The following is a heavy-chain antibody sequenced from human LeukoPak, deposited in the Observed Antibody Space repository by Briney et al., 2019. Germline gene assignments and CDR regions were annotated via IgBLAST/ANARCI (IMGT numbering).Heavy chain of an antibody. CDR3: ARGGTTVTPGLLWFDP. CDR2: IYYSGST. V-gene: IGHV4-59*11. D-gene: IGHD4-17*01. Sequence: PSQTLSLTCSVSGGSISSHYWSWIRQPPGKGLEWIGYIYYSGSTKYNPSLKSRVTISVDTSKNQFSLKLSSVTAADTAVYYCARGGTTVTPGLLWFDPWGQGTLVTVSS. J-gene: IGHJ5*02. CDR1: GGSISSHY.